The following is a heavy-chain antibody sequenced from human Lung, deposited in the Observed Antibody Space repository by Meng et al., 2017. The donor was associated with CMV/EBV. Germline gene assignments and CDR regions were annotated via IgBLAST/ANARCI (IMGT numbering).Heavy chain of an antibody. J-gene: IGHJ4*02. V-gene: IGHV3-74*03. Sequence: GESLKISCAASGSTLSSYWVHWVRQVPGKGLVWVSRINSDDSTTTYADSVKGRFTISRDNAKNTVYLQMNSLRVEDTAVYYCARDCFGREDYWGQGTLVTVSS. D-gene: IGHD3-10*01. CDR3: ARDCFGREDY. CDR2: INSDDSTT. CDR1: GSTLSSYW.